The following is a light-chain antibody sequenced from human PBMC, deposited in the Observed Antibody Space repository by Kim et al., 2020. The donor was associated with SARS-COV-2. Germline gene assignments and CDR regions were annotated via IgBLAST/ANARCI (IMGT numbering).Light chain of an antibody. CDR1: QGISNY. Sequence: ASVGDMVTITGRASQGISNYLAWYQQKPGKVPKRLIYAESTLQSGVPSRFSGSGSGTDFTLTISSLQPEDVATYYCQKYNSAPLTFGGGTKVDIK. CDR3: QKYNSAPLT. V-gene: IGKV1-27*01. J-gene: IGKJ4*01. CDR2: AES.